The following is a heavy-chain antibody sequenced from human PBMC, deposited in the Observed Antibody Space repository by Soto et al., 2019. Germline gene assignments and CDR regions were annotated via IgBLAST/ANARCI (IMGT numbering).Heavy chain of an antibody. D-gene: IGHD2-15*01. Sequence: SVKVSCKASGFTFTSSAMQWVRQARGQRLEWIGWIVVGSGNTNYAQKFQERVTITRDMSTSTAYMELSSLRSEDTAVYYCAADEWYCSGGSCYSEPRRPWGQGTLVTVSS. J-gene: IGHJ5*02. CDR3: AADEWYCSGGSCYSEPRRP. V-gene: IGHV1-58*02. CDR2: IVVGSGNT. CDR1: GFTFTSSA.